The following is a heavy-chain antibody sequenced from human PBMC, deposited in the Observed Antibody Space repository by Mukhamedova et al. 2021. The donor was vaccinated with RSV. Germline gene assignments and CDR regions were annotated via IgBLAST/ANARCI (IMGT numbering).Heavy chain of an antibody. D-gene: IGHD6-25*01. J-gene: IGHJ4*02. CDR2: IRSKGYGGTT. CDR3: TRGASGAY. Sequence: GKGLEWVGFIRSKGYGGTTEYAASVKGRFTISRDDSKSIAYLQMNSLKTEDTAMYYCTRGASGAYWGQGTLVTVPS. V-gene: IGHV3-49*02.